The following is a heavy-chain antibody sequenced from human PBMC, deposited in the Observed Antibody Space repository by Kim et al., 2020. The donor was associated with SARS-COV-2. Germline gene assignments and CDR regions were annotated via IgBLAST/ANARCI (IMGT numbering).Heavy chain of an antibody. CDR3: ATGGVELRDY. CDR2: ISSSSSYI. V-gene: IGHV3-21*01. J-gene: IGHJ4*02. Sequence: GGSLRLSCAASGFTFSSYSMNWVRQAPGKGLEWVSSISSSSSYIYYADSVKGRFTISRDNAKNSLYLQMNSLRAEDTAVYYCATGGVELRDYWGQGTLVTVSS. D-gene: IGHD1-7*01. CDR1: GFTFSSYS.